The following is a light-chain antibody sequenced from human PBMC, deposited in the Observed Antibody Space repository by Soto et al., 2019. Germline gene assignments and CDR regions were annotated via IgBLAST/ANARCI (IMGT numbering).Light chain of an antibody. CDR2: EVT. CDR1: SSDVGYYDY. Sequence: QSALTQPPSASGFPGQSVTISCTGTSSDVGYYDYVSWYQQHPGKAPKLVIYEVTKRPSGVPDRVSASKSGNTASLTVSGLRAEDEADYYCSSYTSSSTPYVFGTGTKLTVL. CDR3: SSYTSSSTPYV. V-gene: IGLV2-8*01. J-gene: IGLJ1*01.